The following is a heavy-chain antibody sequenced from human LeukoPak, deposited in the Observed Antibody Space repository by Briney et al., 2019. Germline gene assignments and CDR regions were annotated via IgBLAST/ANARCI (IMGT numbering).Heavy chain of an antibody. Sequence: PSETLSLTCTVSGGSIGSYYWSWIRQPPGKGLEWIGYIYYSGNTNYNPSLKSRVTISVDTSKNQFSLKLSSVTAADTAVYYCAREGSGSADAFDIWGQGTMVTVSS. CDR2: IYYSGNT. J-gene: IGHJ3*02. CDR1: GGSIGSYY. V-gene: IGHV4-59*01. D-gene: IGHD3-10*01. CDR3: AREGSGSADAFDI.